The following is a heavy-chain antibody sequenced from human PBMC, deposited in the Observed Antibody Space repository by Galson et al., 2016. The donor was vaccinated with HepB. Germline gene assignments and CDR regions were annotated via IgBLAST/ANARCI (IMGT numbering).Heavy chain of an antibody. CDR1: GFTFRTYG. J-gene: IGHJ4*02. V-gene: IGHV3-33*01. D-gene: IGHD6-13*01. CDR3: ARATPLEFNAGFVKVQAAGTPDF. CDR2: IWNDGSNK. Sequence: SLRLSCAASGFTFRTYGMHWVRQAPGKGLEWVAVIWNDGSNKYYADSVKGRFTISRDNSNNRLSLQMSNLRAEETAVYYCARATPLEFNAGFVKVQAAGTPDFWGQGALVAVS.